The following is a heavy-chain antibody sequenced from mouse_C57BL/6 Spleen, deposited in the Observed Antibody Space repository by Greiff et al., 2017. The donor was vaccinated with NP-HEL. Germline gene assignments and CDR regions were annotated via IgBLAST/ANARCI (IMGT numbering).Heavy chain of an antibody. J-gene: IGHJ2*01. Sequence: VQLQQSGAELVRPGTSVKVSCKASGYAFTNYLIEWVKQRPGQGLEWIGVINPGSGGTNYNEKVKGKATLTADKSSSTAYMQLSSLTSEDSAVYFCARGGFDYWGQGTTRTVSS. CDR1: GYAFTNYL. V-gene: IGHV1-54*01. CDR3: ARGGFDY. CDR2: INPGSGGT.